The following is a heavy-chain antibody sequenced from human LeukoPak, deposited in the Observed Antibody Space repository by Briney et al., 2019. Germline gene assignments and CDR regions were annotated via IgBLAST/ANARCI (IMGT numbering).Heavy chain of an antibody. Sequence: GGSLRLSCAASGFSFSSYGMHWVRQAPGKGLEWVAVISYDGSNKYYADSVKGRFTISRDNSKNTLYLQTDSLRAEDTAVYYCAKEPTTRYNWNDGYYFDYWGQGTLVTVSS. D-gene: IGHD1-1*01. CDR2: ISYDGSNK. CDR1: GFSFSSYG. CDR3: AKEPTTRYNWNDGYYFDY. J-gene: IGHJ4*02. V-gene: IGHV3-30*18.